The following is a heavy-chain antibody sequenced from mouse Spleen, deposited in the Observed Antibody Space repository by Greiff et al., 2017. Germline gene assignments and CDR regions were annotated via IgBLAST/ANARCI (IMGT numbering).Heavy chain of an antibody. CDR3: ARSYRGDAMDY. J-gene: IGHJ4*01. D-gene: IGHD2-12*01. CDR2: IRNKANGYTT. CDR1: GFTFTDYY. V-gene: IGHV7-3*01. Sequence: EVKVVESGGGLVQPGGSLSLSCAASGFTFTDYYMSWVRQPPGKALEWLGFIRNKANGYTTEYSASVKGRFTISRDNSQSILYLQMNALRAEDSATYYCARSYRGDAMDYWGQGTSVTVSS.